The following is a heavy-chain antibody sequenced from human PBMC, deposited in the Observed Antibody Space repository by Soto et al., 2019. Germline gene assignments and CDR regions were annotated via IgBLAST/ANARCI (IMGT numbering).Heavy chain of an antibody. V-gene: IGHV4-59*01. CDR2: IYYSGST. J-gene: IGHJ4*02. Sequence: SETLSLTCTVSGGSISSYYWSWIRQPPGKGLEWIGYIYYSGSTNYNPSLKSRVTISVDTSKNQFSLKLSSVTAADTAPYYWARPPLPGYSIHFNSWGQGTLVTVSS. CDR1: GGSISSYY. CDR3: ARPPLPGYSIHFNS. D-gene: IGHD2-15*01.